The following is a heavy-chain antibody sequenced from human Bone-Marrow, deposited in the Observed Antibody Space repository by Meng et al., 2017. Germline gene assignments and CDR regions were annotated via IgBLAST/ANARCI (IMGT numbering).Heavy chain of an antibody. CDR1: GGSISSGDYY. CDR3: ARDTDFWSASNWFDP. D-gene: IGHD3-3*01. J-gene: IGHJ5*02. CDR2: IYYTGTT. V-gene: IGHV4-30-4*08. Sequence: QVQLQESGPGLVKPSQTLSLTCTFSGGSISSGDYYWSWIRQPPGKGLEWIGYIYYTGTTYYNPSLKSRLTISVDTSKNQFSLNLTSVTAADTAVYYCARDTDFWSASNWFDPWGQGTLVTVSS.